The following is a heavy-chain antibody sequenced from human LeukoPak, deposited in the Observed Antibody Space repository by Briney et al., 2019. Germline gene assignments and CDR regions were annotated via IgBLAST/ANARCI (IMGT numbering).Heavy chain of an antibody. CDR3: ARDALFTTVPSLYWYFDL. J-gene: IGHJ2*01. V-gene: IGHV3-48*02. CDR2: IISSSGTI. CDR1: GFTFISYS. Sequence: GSLRLSSSAFGFTFISYSMNWVRRAPGKGLEWVSYIISSSGTIYYADSVKGRFTISRDNAKNSLYLQMTSLRDEDTAVYYCARDALFTTVPSLYWYFDLWGRGALVTVSS. D-gene: IGHD4-17*01.